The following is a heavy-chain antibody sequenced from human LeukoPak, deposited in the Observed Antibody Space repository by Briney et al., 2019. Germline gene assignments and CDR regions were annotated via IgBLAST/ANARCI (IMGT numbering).Heavy chain of an antibody. CDR1: GFTFSSYA. Sequence: PGGSLRLSCAASGFTFSSYAMSWVRQAPGKGLEWVSAISGSGGSAYYADSVKGRFTISRDNAKNSLYLQMNSLRAEDTALYYCAKDMSPYSSGWLNWFDPWGQGTLVTVSS. CDR3: AKDMSPYSSGWLNWFDP. CDR2: ISGSGGSA. V-gene: IGHV3-23*01. J-gene: IGHJ5*02. D-gene: IGHD6-19*01.